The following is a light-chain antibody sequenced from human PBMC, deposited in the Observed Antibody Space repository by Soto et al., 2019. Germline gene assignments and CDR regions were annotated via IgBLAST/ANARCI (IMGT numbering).Light chain of an antibody. CDR1: QTPRTF. J-gene: IGKJ4*01. CDR2: KAS. CDR3: QQYNSYPLT. Sequence: DIQMTQSPSSLSASVGDRVTITFLASQTPRTFINWYQQKPGKAPKLLIYKASSLESGVPSRFSGSGSGTEFTLTISSLQPDDFATYYCQQYNSYPLTFGGGTKVDIK. V-gene: IGKV1-5*03.